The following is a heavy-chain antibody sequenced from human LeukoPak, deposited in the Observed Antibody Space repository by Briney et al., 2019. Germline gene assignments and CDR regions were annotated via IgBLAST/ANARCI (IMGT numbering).Heavy chain of an antibody. CDR1: GYTFTGYY. CDR2: INPNSGGT. J-gene: IGHJ6*02. Sequence: ASVKVSCKASGYTFTGYYMHWVRQAPGQGLEWMGRINPNSGGTNYAQKFQGRVTMTRDTPISTAYMELSRLRSDDTAVYYCARDSDRYCSSTSCYSYYYYGMDVWGQGTTVTVSS. D-gene: IGHD2-2*01. CDR3: ARDSDRYCSSTSCYSYYYYGMDV. V-gene: IGHV1-2*06.